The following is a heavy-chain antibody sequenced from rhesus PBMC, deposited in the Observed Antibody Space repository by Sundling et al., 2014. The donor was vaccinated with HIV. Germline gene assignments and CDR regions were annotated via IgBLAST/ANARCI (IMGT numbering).Heavy chain of an antibody. V-gene: IGHV4-165*02. CDR2: IYGSSGST. CDR3: ARTGPWTGFYSFDY. J-gene: IGHJ4*01. CDR1: GGSISGYY. D-gene: IGHD3-3*01. Sequence: QVQLQESGPGLVKPSETLSLTCAVSGGSISGYYWSWIRQPPGKGLEWIGNIYGSSGSTYYNPSLKSRVTLSVDTTENRLSLSLNSVTAADTAVYYCARTGPWTGFYSFDYWGQGVLVTVSS.